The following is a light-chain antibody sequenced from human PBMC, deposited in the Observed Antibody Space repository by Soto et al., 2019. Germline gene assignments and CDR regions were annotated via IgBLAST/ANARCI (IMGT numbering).Light chain of an antibody. Sequence: QSALTQPASVSGSPGHSITISCTGTNSDIGAYNFVSWYQQHPGKAPKLLIYGVLNWPSGISYRFSGAKSANTASLTISGLQPEDEADYYCSSYTSISTVVFGGGTKLTVL. V-gene: IGLV2-14*01. CDR1: NSDIGAYNF. CDR3: SSYTSISTVV. J-gene: IGLJ2*01. CDR2: GVL.